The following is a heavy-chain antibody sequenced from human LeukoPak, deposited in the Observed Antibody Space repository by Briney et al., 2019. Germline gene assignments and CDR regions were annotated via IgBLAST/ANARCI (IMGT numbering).Heavy chain of an antibody. V-gene: IGHV3-7*01. Sequence: GGSLRLSCAASGFTFSNYWMSWVRQAPGKGLEWVANIKQDGSENYYVDSVKGRFTVSRDNSRNTLFLQMNGLRADDTAVYYCARDRVHSYYFDNWGQGTLVTVSS. CDR3: ARDRVHSYYFDN. J-gene: IGHJ4*02. CDR2: IKQDGSEN. D-gene: IGHD3-10*01. CDR1: GFTFSNYW.